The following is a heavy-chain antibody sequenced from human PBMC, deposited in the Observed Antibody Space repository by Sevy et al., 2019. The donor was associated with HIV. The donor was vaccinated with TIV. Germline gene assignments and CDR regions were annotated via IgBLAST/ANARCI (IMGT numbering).Heavy chain of an antibody. J-gene: IGHJ5*02. CDR1: GGSISGGDYY. Sequence: SETLSLTCTVSGGSISGGDYYWSWIRQHSGKGLEWIGYIYYSGTTYYNPSLKSRGTISIDTSKKQYFLNLRSVSAADTAMYYCVRLSGSHLNSFDPWGQGTLVTVSS. CDR2: IYYSGTT. V-gene: IGHV4-31*03. D-gene: IGHD1-26*01. CDR3: VRLSGSHLNSFDP.